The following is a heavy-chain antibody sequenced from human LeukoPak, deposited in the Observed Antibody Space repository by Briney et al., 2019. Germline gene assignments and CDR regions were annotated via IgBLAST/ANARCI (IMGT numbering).Heavy chain of an antibody. CDR1: GGSFSGYY. V-gene: IGHV4-34*01. J-gene: IGHJ4*02. Sequence: SETLSLTCAVYGGSFSGYYWSWIRQPPGKGLEWIGEINHSGSTNYNPSLKSRVTISVDTSKNQFSLKLSSVTAADTAVYYCARAGSSSWYLHYWGQGTLVTVSS. CDR2: INHSGST. CDR3: ARAGSSSWYLHY. D-gene: IGHD6-13*01.